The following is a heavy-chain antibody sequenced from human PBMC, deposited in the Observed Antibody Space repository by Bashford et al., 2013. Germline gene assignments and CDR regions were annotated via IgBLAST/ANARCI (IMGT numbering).Heavy chain of an antibody. V-gene: IGHV3-48*03. Sequence: GSLRLSCAASGFTFSSYEMNWVRQAPGKGLEWVSYISSSGSTIYYADSVKGRFTISRDNAKNSLYLQMNSLRAEDTAVYYCARGRGGYCSSTSCFDFDYWGQGTLVTVSS. J-gene: IGHJ4*02. CDR3: ARGRGGYCSSTSCFDFDY. D-gene: IGHD2-2*01. CDR2: ISSSGSTI. CDR1: GFTFSSYE.